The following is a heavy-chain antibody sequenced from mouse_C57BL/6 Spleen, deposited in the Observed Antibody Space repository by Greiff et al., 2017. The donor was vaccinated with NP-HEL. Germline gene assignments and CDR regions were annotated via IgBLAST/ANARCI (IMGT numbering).Heavy chain of an antibody. J-gene: IGHJ2*01. CDR3: ARDRYSFDY. CDR2: INYDGSST. V-gene: IGHV5-16*01. CDR1: GFTFSDYY. Sequence: EVKLVESEGGLVQPGSSMKLSCTASGFTFSDYYMAWVRQVPEKGLEWVANINYDGSSTYYLDSLKSRFIISRDNAKNILYLQMSSLKSEDTATYYCARDRYSFDYWGKGTTLTVSS.